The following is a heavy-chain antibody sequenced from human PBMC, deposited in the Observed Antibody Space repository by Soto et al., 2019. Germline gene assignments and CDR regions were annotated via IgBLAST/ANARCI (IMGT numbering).Heavy chain of an antibody. V-gene: IGHV2-5*01. CDR3: AHRLQYSSSRSFDC. J-gene: IGHJ4*02. Sequence: QITLKESGPTLVKPTQTLTLTCTFSGFSLSTSGMGLGWIRQPPGKALEWLALIYWNYDKRYSPSLKSRHTIPTDTSKNQVVLTMTNMDPMDTATYYCAHRLQYSSSRSFDCWGQGTLVTVSS. CDR1: GFSLSTSGMG. D-gene: IGHD6-13*01. CDR2: IYWNYDK.